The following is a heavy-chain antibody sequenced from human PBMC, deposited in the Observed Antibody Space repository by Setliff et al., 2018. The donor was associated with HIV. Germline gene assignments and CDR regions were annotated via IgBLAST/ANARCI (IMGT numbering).Heavy chain of an antibody. J-gene: IGHJ6*03. CDR1: GYTFTTYD. D-gene: IGHD3-16*02. V-gene: IGHV1-8*02. CDR2: MNPNSGNT. Sequence: ASVKVSCKASGYTFTTYDINWVRQATGQGLEWMGWMNPNSGNTGYAQEIQGRVTMTRNTSISTAYMELSSLRSEDTAVYYCARGIKLVGGVIVGSMGVWGKGTTVTVSS. CDR3: ARGIKLVGGVIVGSMGV.